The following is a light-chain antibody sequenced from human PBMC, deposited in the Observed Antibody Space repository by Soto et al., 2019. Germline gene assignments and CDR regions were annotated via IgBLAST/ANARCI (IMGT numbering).Light chain of an antibody. J-gene: IGLJ2*01. CDR3: GTWDSSLSAVV. V-gene: IGLV1-51*02. CDR2: ENN. Sequence: QSVLTQPPSVSAAPGQKVTISCSGSSSNIGNNFVSWYQQLPGTAPKLLIYENNKRPSGIPDRFSASKSGTSATLGITGLQTGDEADYYCGTWDSSLSAVVFGGGTQLTVL. CDR1: SSNIGNNF.